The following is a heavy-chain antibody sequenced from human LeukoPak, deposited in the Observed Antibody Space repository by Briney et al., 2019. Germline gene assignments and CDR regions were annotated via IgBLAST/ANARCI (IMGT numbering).Heavy chain of an antibody. Sequence: PAGTLTLTCAASGFTISDYYMSWIRQAPGKGLKWVSYLSSSSSYTNYADSVKGRFTISRDNAKNSLYLQMNSLRAEDTAVYYCARDEASGSYGIWGQGTMVTVSS. D-gene: IGHD1-26*01. CDR3: ARDEASGSYGI. CDR2: LSSSSSYT. J-gene: IGHJ3*02. V-gene: IGHV3-11*06. CDR1: GFTISDYY.